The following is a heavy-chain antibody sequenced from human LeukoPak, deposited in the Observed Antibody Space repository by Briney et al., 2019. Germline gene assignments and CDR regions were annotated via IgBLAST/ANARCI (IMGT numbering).Heavy chain of an antibody. CDR1: GFTFSSYS. CDR2: ISSSSSYI. Sequence: GGSLRLSCAASGFTFSSYSMNWVRQAPGKGLEWVSSISSSSSYIYYADSVKGRFTISRDNAKNSLYLQMNSLRAEDTAMYYCAKEQRAYGDYLNFDYWGQGTLVTVSS. D-gene: IGHD4-17*01. CDR3: AKEQRAYGDYLNFDY. J-gene: IGHJ4*02. V-gene: IGHV3-21*04.